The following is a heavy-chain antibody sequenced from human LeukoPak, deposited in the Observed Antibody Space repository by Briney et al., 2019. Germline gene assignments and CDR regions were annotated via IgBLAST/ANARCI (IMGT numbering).Heavy chain of an antibody. V-gene: IGHV1-18*01. CDR1: GGSFSSYA. Sequence: GASVKVSCKASGGSFSSYAFSWVRQAPGQGLEWMGWISAYNGNTNYAQKLQGRVTMTTVTSTSTAYMELRSLRSDDTAVYYCARIYYGVTHYFDYWGQGTLVTVSS. CDR3: ARIYYGVTHYFDY. D-gene: IGHD4-17*01. J-gene: IGHJ4*02. CDR2: ISAYNGNT.